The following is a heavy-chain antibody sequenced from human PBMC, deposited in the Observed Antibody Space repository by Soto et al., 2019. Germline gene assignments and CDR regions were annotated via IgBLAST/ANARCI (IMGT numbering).Heavy chain of an antibody. V-gene: IGHV3-7*01. CDR1: GFTFSSFW. D-gene: IGHD3-9*01. Sequence: GGSLRLSCAGSGFTFSSFWMNWVRQAPGKGLEWVANIKQDGSEKYYVDSVKGRFTISRDNAESSMYLQMSSLRVDDTGVYYCVGGTGFLSVYWGQGTLVTVSS. J-gene: IGHJ4*02. CDR3: VGGTGFLSVY. CDR2: IKQDGSEK.